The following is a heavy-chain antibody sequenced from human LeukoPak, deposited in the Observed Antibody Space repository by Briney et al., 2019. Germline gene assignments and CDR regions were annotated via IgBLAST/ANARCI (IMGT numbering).Heavy chain of an antibody. J-gene: IGHJ4*02. CDR3: TTVRVEMATINRRPGEYYFDY. D-gene: IGHD5-24*01. CDR2: IRSKAYGGTT. CDR1: GFTFGDYA. V-gene: IGHV3-49*04. Sequence: GRSLRLSCTASGFTFGDYAMSWVRQAPGKGLEWVGFIRSKAYGGTTEYAASVKGRFTISRDDSKSIAYLQMNSLKTEDTAVYYCTTVRVEMATINRRPGEYYFDYWGQGTLVTVSS.